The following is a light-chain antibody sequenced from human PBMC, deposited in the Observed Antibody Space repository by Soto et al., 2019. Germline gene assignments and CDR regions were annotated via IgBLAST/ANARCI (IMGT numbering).Light chain of an antibody. CDR2: DVS. J-gene: IGLJ1*01. Sequence: QSALTQPRSVSGSPGQSVTISCTGTSSDVGGYNYVSWYQQHPGKAPKLMIYDVSKWPSGVPDRFSGSKSGNTASLTISGLQAEDEADYYGCSYAGSYTGVFGTGTKLTVL. CDR1: SSDVGGYNY. CDR3: CSYAGSYTGV. V-gene: IGLV2-11*01.